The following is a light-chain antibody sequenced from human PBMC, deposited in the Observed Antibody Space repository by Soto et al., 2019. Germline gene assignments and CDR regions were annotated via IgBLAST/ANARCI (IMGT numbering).Light chain of an antibody. J-gene: IGKJ1*01. CDR1: QTISSW. Sequence: DIQMTQSPSTLSGSVGDRVTITCRASQTISSWLAWYQQKPGKAPKLLIYKASTLKSGVQSRFSGSGSGTEFTLTISSLQPDDFATYYCQHYNSYSEAFGQWTKV. V-gene: IGKV1-5*03. CDR2: KAS. CDR3: QHYNSYSEA.